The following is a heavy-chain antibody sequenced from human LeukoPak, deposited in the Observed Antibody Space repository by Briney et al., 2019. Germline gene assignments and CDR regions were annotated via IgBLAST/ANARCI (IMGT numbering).Heavy chain of an antibody. J-gene: IGHJ4*02. CDR1: GYTSTSYG. Sequence: ASVKVSCKASGYTSTSYGISWVRQAPGQGLEWMGWISAYNGNTNYAQKLQGRVTMTTDTSTSTAYMELRSLRSDDTAVYYCARVSYCSGGSCYLGRSYYFDYWGQGTLVTVSS. D-gene: IGHD2-15*01. V-gene: IGHV1-18*01. CDR2: ISAYNGNT. CDR3: ARVSYCSGGSCYLGRSYYFDY.